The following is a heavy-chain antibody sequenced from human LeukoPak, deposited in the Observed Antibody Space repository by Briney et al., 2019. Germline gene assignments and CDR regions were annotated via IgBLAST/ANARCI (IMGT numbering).Heavy chain of an antibody. Sequence: PGGSLRLSCAASGFTFSSYWMSWVRQAPGKGLEWVANIKQDGREKYYVDSVKGRFTISRDNAKNSLYLQMNSLRAEDTAVYYCARGGWYVLSVYWGQGTLVTVSS. D-gene: IGHD6-19*01. CDR1: GFTFSSYW. CDR3: ARGGWYVLSVY. J-gene: IGHJ4*02. CDR2: IKQDGREK. V-gene: IGHV3-7*01.